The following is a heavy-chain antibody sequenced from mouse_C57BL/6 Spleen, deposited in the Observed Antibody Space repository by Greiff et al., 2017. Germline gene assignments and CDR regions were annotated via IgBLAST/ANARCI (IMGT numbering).Heavy chain of an antibody. CDR1: GFSLTSYG. V-gene: IGHV2-6*03. Sequence: VKLMESGPGLVAPSQSLSITCTVSGFSLTSYGVHWVRQPPGKGLEWLVVIWSDGSTTYNSALKSRLSISKDNSKSQVFLKMNSLQTDDTAMYYCASPLDSSGYGFAYWGQGTLVTVSA. J-gene: IGHJ3*01. D-gene: IGHD3-2*02. CDR3: ASPLDSSGYGFAY. CDR2: IWSDGST.